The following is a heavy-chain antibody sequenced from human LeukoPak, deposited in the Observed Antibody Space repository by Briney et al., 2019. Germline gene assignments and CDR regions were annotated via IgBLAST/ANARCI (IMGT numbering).Heavy chain of an antibody. Sequence: SETLSLTCAVYGGSFSGYYWSWIRQPPGKGLEWIGEINHSGSTNYNPSLKSRVTISVDTSKNQFSLKLSSVTAADTAVYYCARGIKGSSSHFDYWGQGTLVTVSS. CDR3: ARGIKGSSSHFDY. J-gene: IGHJ4*02. D-gene: IGHD6-13*01. V-gene: IGHV4-34*01. CDR2: INHSGST. CDR1: GGSFSGYY.